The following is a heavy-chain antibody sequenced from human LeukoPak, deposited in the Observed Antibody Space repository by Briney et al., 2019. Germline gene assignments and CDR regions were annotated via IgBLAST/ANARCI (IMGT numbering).Heavy chain of an antibody. CDR1: GFTVSSNY. Sequence: GGSLRLSCAASGFTVSSNYMNWVRQAPGKGLEWVSVIYSGGSTYSADSVKGRFTISRDNSKNTLYLQMNSLRAEDTAVYYCARATPNTVVAGTGLAFDIWGQGTMVTVSS. J-gene: IGHJ3*02. V-gene: IGHV3-53*01. D-gene: IGHD2-15*01. CDR3: ARATPNTVVAGTGLAFDI. CDR2: IYSGGST.